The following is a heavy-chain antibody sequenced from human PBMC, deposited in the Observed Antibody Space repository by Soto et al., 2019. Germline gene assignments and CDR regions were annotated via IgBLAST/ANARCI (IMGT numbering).Heavy chain of an antibody. D-gene: IGHD4-17*01. CDR3: ARDPDYGDYGTSPADDY. V-gene: IGHV1-3*01. Sequence: ASVKVSCKASGYTFTRYAMHWVRQAPGQRLEWMGWINAGNGNTKYSQKFQGRVTITRDTSASTAYMELSSLRSEDTAVYYCARDPDYGDYGTSPADDYWGQGTLVTVSS. J-gene: IGHJ4*02. CDR2: INAGNGNT. CDR1: GYTFTRYA.